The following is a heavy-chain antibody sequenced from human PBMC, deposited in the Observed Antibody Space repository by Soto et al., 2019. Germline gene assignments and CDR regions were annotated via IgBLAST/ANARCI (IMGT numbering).Heavy chain of an antibody. D-gene: IGHD2-2*01. CDR1: GYTFSDYD. J-gene: IGHJ3*02. CDR2: MNPNSGNT. CDR3: ARDMPNTVLGHDAFDM. Sequence: QVQLVQSGAEVKKPGASVKVSCKASGYTFSDYDINWVRQATGQGLEWLGWMNPNSGNTGYVEKFQGRVTMTRNTSASTAYMELSSLRSEDTAVYYCARDMPNTVLGHDAFDMWGQGTMVTVSS. V-gene: IGHV1-8*01.